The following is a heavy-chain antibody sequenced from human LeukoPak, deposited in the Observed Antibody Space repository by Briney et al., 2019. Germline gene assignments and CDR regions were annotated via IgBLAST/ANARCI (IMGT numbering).Heavy chain of an antibody. CDR2: INWDGGST. CDR3: ARDSFSGSSLDY. Sequence: GGSLRLCCAASGFTFDEYGMSWVRQAPGRGLEWVSSINWDGGSTAYADSVQGRFTISRDNAKNSLHLQIKSLSAEDTALYYCARDSFSGSSLDYWGRGTLVTVSS. J-gene: IGHJ4*02. CDR1: GFTFDEYG. D-gene: IGHD1-26*01. V-gene: IGHV3-20*04.